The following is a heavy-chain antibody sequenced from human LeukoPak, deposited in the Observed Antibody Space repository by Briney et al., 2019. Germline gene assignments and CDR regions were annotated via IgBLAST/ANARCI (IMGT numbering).Heavy chain of an antibody. V-gene: IGHV4-61*08. CDR1: GGSISSGGYY. J-gene: IGHJ6*02. CDR3: ARGPKWFGEFSAQWYGMDV. Sequence: SQTLSLTCTVSGGSISSGGYYWSWIRQPPGKGLEWIGYVYYSGGTNYNPSLKSRVTISIDTSKNQFSLKLSSVSAADTAVYYCARGPKWFGEFSAQWYGMDVWGQGTTVTVSS. CDR2: VYYSGGT. D-gene: IGHD3-10*01.